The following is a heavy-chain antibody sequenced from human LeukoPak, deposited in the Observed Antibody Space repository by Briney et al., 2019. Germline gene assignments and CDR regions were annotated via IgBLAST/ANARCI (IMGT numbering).Heavy chain of an antibody. D-gene: IGHD2-15*01. CDR1: GYTFTGYY. CDR2: INPKSGGT. Sequence: ASVTVSCKASGYTFTGYYMHWVRQAPGQGLEWMGWINPKSGGTNYAQKFQGRVTMTRDTSISTAYMELSRLRSDDTAVYYCARDAHCSGGTCARGAFDIWGQGTMVTVSS. J-gene: IGHJ3*02. CDR3: ARDAHCSGGTCARGAFDI. V-gene: IGHV1-2*02.